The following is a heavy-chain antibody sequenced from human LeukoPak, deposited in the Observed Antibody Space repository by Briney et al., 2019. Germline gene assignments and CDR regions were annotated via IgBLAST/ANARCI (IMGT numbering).Heavy chain of an antibody. D-gene: IGHD2/OR15-2a*01. CDR3: ARALNGYFYAFDS. CDR1: GGSISSGEYY. J-gene: IGHJ4*02. Sequence: SQTLSLTCTVSGGSISSGEYYWSWIRQPPGKGLEWIGYFSYTGSTYYNPSVKSRVSISVDTSKNQFSLKLTSVTAADTAVYYCARALNGYFYAFDSWGQGTLVTVSS. CDR2: FSYTGST. V-gene: IGHV4-30-4*01.